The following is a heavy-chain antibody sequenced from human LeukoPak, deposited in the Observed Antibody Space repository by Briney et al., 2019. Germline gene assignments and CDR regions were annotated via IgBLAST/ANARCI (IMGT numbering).Heavy chain of an antibody. CDR2: ITGSADIT. Sequence: PGGSLRLSCAVSGFTFSSYAMTWVRQAPGKGLEWVSAITGSADITYYADSVKGRFTIPRDNSKNILYLQMNSLRADDTAVYYCARTKGYPYYFDSWGQGTLVTVSS. V-gene: IGHV3-23*01. CDR1: GFTFSSYA. D-gene: IGHD1-7*01. J-gene: IGHJ4*02. CDR3: ARTKGYPYYFDS.